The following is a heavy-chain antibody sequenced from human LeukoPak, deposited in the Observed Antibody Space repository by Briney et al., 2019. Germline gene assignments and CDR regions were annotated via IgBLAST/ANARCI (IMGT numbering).Heavy chain of an antibody. V-gene: IGHV5-51*01. CDR1: GYSFTNYW. Sequence: GESLKISCKGSGYSFTNYWIGWVRQMSGKGLEWMGIIYPGDSDTRYSPSFQGQVTISADKSISTAYLQWSSLKASDSAMYYCARHYSSRFDPWGQGTLVTVSS. D-gene: IGHD6-13*01. CDR3: ARHYSSRFDP. CDR2: IYPGDSDT. J-gene: IGHJ5*02.